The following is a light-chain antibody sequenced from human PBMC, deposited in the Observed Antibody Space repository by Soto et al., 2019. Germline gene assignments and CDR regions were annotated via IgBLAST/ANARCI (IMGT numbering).Light chain of an antibody. CDR3: QQYNNWPPT. Sequence: EIVMTKSPATLSVSPGERATPSSRAIQMVSSNLAWYQQKPGQAPRLLIYGASTRATGIPARFSGSGSGTEFTLTISSLQSEDFAVYYCQQYNNWPPTFGQGTKLEIK. J-gene: IGKJ2*01. CDR1: QMVSSN. CDR2: GAS. V-gene: IGKV3-15*01.